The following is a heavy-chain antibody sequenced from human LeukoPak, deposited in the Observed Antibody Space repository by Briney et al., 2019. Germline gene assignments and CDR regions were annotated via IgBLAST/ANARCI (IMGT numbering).Heavy chain of an antibody. CDR1: GFTFSSFG. Sequence: PGGSLRLSCAASGFTFSSFGMHWVRQAPGKGLEWGAVIWFDGTDKYYADSVEGRFTISRDNSENTLYLHMNSLTAEDTAVYYCARDFGGELQLPTVWGQGTLVTVSS. V-gene: IGHV3-33*01. CDR2: IWFDGTDK. D-gene: IGHD3-10*01. CDR3: ARDFGGELQLPTV. J-gene: IGHJ4*02.